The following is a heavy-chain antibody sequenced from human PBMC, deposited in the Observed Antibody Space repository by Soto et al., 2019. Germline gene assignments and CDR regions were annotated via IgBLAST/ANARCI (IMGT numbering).Heavy chain of an antibody. V-gene: IGHV1-18*01. CDR2: ISAYNGNT. Sequence: QVQLVQSGAEVKKPGASVKVSCKASGYTFTSYGISWVRQAPGQGLEWMGWISAYNGNTNYAQKLQGRVTMTTDTSTSTAYMELRSLRSDDTAVYYCARVPQSEYNWNNNYYYYYGMDVWGQGTTVTVSS. CDR1: GYTFTSYG. D-gene: IGHD1-1*01. CDR3: ARVPQSEYNWNNNYYYYYGMDV. J-gene: IGHJ6*02.